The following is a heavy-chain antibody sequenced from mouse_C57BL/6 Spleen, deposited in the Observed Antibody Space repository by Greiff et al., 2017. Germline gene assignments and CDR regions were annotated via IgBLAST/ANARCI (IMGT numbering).Heavy chain of an antibody. CDR3: ARSYDDYGEGDYLDY. D-gene: IGHD2-4*01. CDR2: IYPRSGNT. CDR1: GYTFTSYG. Sequence: QVQLQQSGAELARPGASVKLSCKASGYTFTSYGISWVKQRTGQGLEWIGEIYPRSGNTYYNEKFKGKATLTADKSSSTAYMELRSLTSEDSAVYFCARSYDDYGEGDYLDYWGQGTTLTVSS. V-gene: IGHV1-81*01. J-gene: IGHJ2*01.